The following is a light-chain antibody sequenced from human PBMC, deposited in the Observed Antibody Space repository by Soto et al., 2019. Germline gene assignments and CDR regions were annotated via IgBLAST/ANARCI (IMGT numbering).Light chain of an antibody. J-gene: IGKJ5*01. Sequence: EIVLTQSPATLSLSPGERATLSCRASQSVSTYVAWYQQKPGQAPRLLIYGASSRATGIPDRFSGGGSGTDFSLTISRLDPEDFAVYYCQQYSSSPITFGQGTRLEI. CDR3: QQYSSSPIT. V-gene: IGKV3-20*01. CDR2: GAS. CDR1: QSVSTY.